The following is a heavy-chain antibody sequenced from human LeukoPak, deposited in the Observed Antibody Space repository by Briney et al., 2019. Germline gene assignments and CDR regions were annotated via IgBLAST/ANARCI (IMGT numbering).Heavy chain of an antibody. J-gene: IGHJ4*02. D-gene: IGHD1-26*01. CDR3: AREGYSGSYSDY. CDR1: GGSISSGDYY. Sequence: SETLSLTCTVSGGSISSGDYYWSWIRQPPGKGLEWIGYIYYSGSTNYNPSLKSRVTISVDTSKNQFSLKLSSVTAADTAVYCCAREGYSGSYSDYWGQGTLVTVSS. V-gene: IGHV4-61*08. CDR2: IYYSGST.